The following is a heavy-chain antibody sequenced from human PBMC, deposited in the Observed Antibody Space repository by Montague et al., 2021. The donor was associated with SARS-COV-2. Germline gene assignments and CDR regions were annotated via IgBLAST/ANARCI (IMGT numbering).Heavy chain of an antibody. CDR2: IYQSGTT. CDR3: ARSMIRGGLNWFDP. D-gene: IGHD3-10*01. V-gene: IGHV4-4*01. Sequence: SLRLSCAASGFTFSSYGMHWVRQAPGKGLEWIGYIYQSGTTRYNPSLKSRVTMSVDKSKNQFSLQLTSVIAADTAIYFCARSMIRGGLNWFDPWGQGTLVTVSS. J-gene: IGHJ5*02. CDR1: GFTFSSYG.